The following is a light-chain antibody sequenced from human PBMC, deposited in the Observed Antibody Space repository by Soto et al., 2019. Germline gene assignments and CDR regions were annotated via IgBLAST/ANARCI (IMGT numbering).Light chain of an antibody. J-gene: IGKJ2*01. CDR1: QSINNC. Sequence: DIQMTQSPSTRSAFVGDRVTITCRARQSINNCLAWYQQKPGEAPKLLIYDASSLQSGVPSRFSGSGSGTDFTLTISSLQPDDFATYYCHQYNSDYTFGQGTRLEV. V-gene: IGKV1-5*01. CDR3: HQYNSDYT. CDR2: DAS.